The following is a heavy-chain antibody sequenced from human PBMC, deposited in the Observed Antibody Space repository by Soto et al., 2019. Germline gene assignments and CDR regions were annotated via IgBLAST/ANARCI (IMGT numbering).Heavy chain of an antibody. CDR3: AKEGGLSGSYYISSSYYFDY. D-gene: IGHD1-26*01. V-gene: IGHV3-30*18. J-gene: IGHJ4*02. CDR1: GFTPSSYG. Sequence: GGSLRLCSAAPGFTPSSYGLHPVRPAPGKGLEWVAIISYDGSNTYYADSVKGRFTISRDNSKNTLYLQMNSLRAEDTSVYYCAKEGGLSGSYYISSSYYFDYWGQGT. CDR2: ISYDGSNT.